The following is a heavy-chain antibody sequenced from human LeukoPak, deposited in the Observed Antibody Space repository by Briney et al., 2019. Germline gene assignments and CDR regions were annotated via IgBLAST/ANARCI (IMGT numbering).Heavy chain of an antibody. CDR3: ARDGGSSWYFDY. Sequence: GGSLRLSCAASGFTFSDYYMSWIRQAPGKGLEWVSYVSSSGNTTYHADSVKGRFTISRDNAKNSLYLQMSSLRAEDTAVYYCARDGGSSWYFDYWGQGTLVTVSS. V-gene: IGHV3-11*04. D-gene: IGHD6-13*01. CDR2: VSSSGNTT. J-gene: IGHJ4*02. CDR1: GFTFSDYY.